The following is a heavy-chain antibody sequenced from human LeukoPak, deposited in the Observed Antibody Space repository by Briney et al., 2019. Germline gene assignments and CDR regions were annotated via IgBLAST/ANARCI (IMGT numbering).Heavy chain of an antibody. CDR3: AREVVVRGVIVYYFDY. D-gene: IGHD3-10*01. J-gene: IGHJ4*02. CDR2: INPNSGGT. Sequence: GASVKVSCKASGYTFTGYYMHWVRQAPGQGLEWMGWINPNSGGTNYAQKLQGRVTMTTDTSTSTAHMELRSLRSDDTAVYYCAREVVVRGVIVYYFDYWGQGTLVTVSS. V-gene: IGHV1-2*02. CDR1: GYTFTGYY.